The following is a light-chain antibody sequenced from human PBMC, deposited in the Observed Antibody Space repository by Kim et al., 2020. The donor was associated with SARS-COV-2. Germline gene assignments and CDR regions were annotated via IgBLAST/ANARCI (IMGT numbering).Light chain of an antibody. Sequence: SYELTQPPSVSVSPGQTASITCSGYKLGDKYVSWYQQKPGQSPVVVIYQDNQRPSGSPERFSGSNSGNTATLTISGTQAMDEADYYCQAWDSSTHNYVFGAGTKVNV. CDR2: QDN. CDR3: QAWDSSTHNYV. J-gene: IGLJ1*01. V-gene: IGLV3-1*01. CDR1: KLGDKY.